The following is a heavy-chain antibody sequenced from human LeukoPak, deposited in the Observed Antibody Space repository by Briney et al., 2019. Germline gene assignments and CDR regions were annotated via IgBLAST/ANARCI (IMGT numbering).Heavy chain of an antibody. CDR2: ISGGGTTI. CDR1: GFSFSSYE. J-gene: IGHJ3*02. V-gene: IGHV3-48*03. Sequence: GGSLRLSCAASGFSFSSYEMNWVRQGPGKGLEWVSYISGGGTTIYDADSVKGRFTISRDNAKNSLYLQLNSLTAEDTAVYYCVRDEIRSGAFDIWGRGTMVTVSS. CDR3: VRDEIRSGAFDI. D-gene: IGHD3-10*01.